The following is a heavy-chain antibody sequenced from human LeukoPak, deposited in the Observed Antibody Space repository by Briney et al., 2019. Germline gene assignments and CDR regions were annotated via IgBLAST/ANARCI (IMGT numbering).Heavy chain of an antibody. CDR1: GGTFSSYA. CDR3: AREGRGVTEDYYYMEV. V-gene: IGHV1-69*05. D-gene: IGHD3-10*01. Sequence: ASVKVSCKASGGTFSSYAISWVRQAPGQGLEWMGGIIPIFGTASYAQKFQGRVTITTDESTSTAYMELSSLRSEDTAVYYCAREGRGVTEDYYYMEVWGKGTTVTVSS. J-gene: IGHJ6*03. CDR2: IIPIFGTA.